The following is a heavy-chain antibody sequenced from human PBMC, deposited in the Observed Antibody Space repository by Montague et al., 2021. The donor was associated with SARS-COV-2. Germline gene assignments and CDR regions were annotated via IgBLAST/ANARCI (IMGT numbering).Heavy chain of an antibody. Sequence: SETLSLTCAVYGGSLSGHSWSWVRQAPEKGLEWIGDIGHTGSFKYNPSLKSRVTMSIDAAKNQFSLRMTSVTAADTSIYYCARGETERSTPFRVVFFPLLDSWGQGALVTVSS. V-gene: IGHV4-34*01. D-gene: IGHD3-3*01. CDR3: ARGETERSTPFRVVFFPLLDS. CDR2: IGHTGSF. J-gene: IGHJ4*02. CDR1: GGSLSGHS.